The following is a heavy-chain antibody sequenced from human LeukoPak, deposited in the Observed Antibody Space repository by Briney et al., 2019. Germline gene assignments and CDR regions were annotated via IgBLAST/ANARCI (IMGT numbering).Heavy chain of an antibody. D-gene: IGHD5-24*01. CDR3: ARVGTRRDGYNLGYAFDI. V-gene: IGHV4-59*01. J-gene: IGHJ3*02. CDR2: IYYSGST. Sequence: SETLSLTCTVSGGSISRYYWSWIRQPPGKGLEWIGYIYYSGSTNYNPSLKSRVTISVDTSKNQFSLKLSSVTAADTAVYYCARVGTRRDGYNLGYAFDIWGQGTMVTVSS. CDR1: GGSISRYY.